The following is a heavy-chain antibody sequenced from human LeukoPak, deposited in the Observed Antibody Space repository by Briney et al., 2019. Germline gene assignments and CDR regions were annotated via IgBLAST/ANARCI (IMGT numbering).Heavy chain of an antibody. CDR2: IYHSGST. Sequence: SETLSLACTVSGGSISTGGYYWNWIRQHPGKGLEWIGFIYHSGSTSYNPSLKSRLSISVDTSKNQFSLKLNSVTAADTAVYYCARGRFYGFSGDSWGQGTLVTVSS. D-gene: IGHD2/OR15-2a*01. CDR1: GGSISTGGYY. V-gene: IGHV4-31*03. J-gene: IGHJ4*02. CDR3: ARGRFYGFSGDS.